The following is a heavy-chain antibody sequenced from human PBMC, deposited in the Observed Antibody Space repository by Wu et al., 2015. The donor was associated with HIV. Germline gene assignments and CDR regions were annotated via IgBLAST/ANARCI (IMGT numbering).Heavy chain of an antibody. CDR3: ARVVGATTGDYYYGMDV. CDR2: INPNSGGT. D-gene: IGHD1-26*01. Sequence: QVQLVQSGAEVKKPGASVKVSCKASGYTFTGYYMHWVRQAPGQGLEWMGWINPNSGGTNYAQKFQGRVTMPRDTSISTAYMELSRLRSDDTAVYYCARVVGATTGDYYYGMDVWGQGTTVTVSS. CDR1: GYTFTGYY. V-gene: IGHV1-2*02. J-gene: IGHJ6*02.